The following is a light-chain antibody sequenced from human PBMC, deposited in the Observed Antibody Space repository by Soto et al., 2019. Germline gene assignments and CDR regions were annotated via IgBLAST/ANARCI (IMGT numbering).Light chain of an antibody. J-gene: IGLJ2*01. CDR1: SSNIGSNT. CDR3: AAWDDSLEWGV. V-gene: IGLV1-44*01. CDR2: SNN. Sequence: QSVLTQPPSASGTPGQRVTISCSGSSSNIGSNTVNWYQQLPGTAPKLLIYSNNQRPSGVPDRFSGSKSGTSASLAISGLQSEDEADYYCAAWDDSLEWGVFGGGTQLTVL.